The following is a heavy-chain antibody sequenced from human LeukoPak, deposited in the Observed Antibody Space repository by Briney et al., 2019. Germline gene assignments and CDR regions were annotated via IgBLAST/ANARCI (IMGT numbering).Heavy chain of an antibody. D-gene: IGHD5-24*01. J-gene: IGHJ4*02. CDR3: VRAMAVPANNDY. CDR2: ISSSSSDI. V-gene: IGHV3-21*01. Sequence: GGSLRLSCTTSGFTFSSYTMNWVRQAPGKGLDWVSSISSSSSDIYYADSVKGRFTIFRDNAKNSVYLQMNSLRAEDTAVYYCVRAMAVPANNDYWGQGTLVTVSS. CDR1: GFTFSSYT.